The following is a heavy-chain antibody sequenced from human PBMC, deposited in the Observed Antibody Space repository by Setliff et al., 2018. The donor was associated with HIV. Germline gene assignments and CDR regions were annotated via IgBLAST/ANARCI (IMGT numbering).Heavy chain of an antibody. V-gene: IGHV4-34*01. CDR3: ARHSSSGYLPYYFDY. Sequence: PSETLSLTCAVYGGSFSGYYWSWIRQPPGKGLECIGEINHSGSTNHNPSLKSRVTISVDTSINQFSLKLSSVTAADTSVYYCARHSSSGYLPYYFDYWGQGTLVTVSS. J-gene: IGHJ4*02. CDR2: INHSGST. D-gene: IGHD3-3*01. CDR1: GGSFSGYY.